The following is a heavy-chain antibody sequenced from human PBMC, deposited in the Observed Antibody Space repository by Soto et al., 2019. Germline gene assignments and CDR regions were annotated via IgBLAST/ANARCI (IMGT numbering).Heavy chain of an antibody. D-gene: IGHD2-15*01. Sequence: EVQLLESGGGFVQPGGSLRLSCAASGFTFSTCAMTWVRQAPGKGLEWVLCISGSGDTTYYADSVKSRFTISRDTSKNTVYLQMNSLRADDTAVYYCAKGHPGGSCYSGLDCWGQGTLVIVSS. CDR1: GFTFSTCA. CDR2: ISGSGDTT. J-gene: IGHJ4*02. CDR3: AKGHPGGSCYSGLDC. V-gene: IGHV3-23*01.